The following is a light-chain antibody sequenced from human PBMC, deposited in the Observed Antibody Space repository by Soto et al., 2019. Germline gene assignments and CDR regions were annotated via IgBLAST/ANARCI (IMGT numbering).Light chain of an antibody. J-gene: IGKJ1*01. CDR3: HQRQSWPRT. CDR2: PTS. Sequence: EIVLTQSPATLSSFPGDRVTLSCRASQYINTRLAWYQHRPGQAPRPLIYPTSIRAAGIPARFSASGSGTDFTLTISDVQPEDFALYYCHQRQSWPRTFGQGTKVDIK. CDR1: QYINTR. V-gene: IGKV3-11*01.